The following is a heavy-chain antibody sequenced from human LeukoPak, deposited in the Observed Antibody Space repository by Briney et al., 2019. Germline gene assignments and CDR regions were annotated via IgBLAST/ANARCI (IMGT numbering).Heavy chain of an antibody. CDR2: INPNSGGT. CDR3: ARDEGSYYAYWFDP. D-gene: IGHD1-26*01. V-gene: IGHV1-2*02. J-gene: IGHJ5*02. CDR1: GYTFTGYY. Sequence: ASVKVSCKASGYTFTGYYMHWVRQAPGQGLEWMGWINPNSGGTNYAQKFQGRVTMTRDTPISTAYMELSRLRSDDTAVYYCARDEGSYYAYWFDPWGQGTLVTVSS.